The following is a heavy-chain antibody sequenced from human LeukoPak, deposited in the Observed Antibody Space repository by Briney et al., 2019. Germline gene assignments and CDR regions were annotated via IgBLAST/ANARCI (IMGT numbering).Heavy chain of an antibody. CDR2: IWYDGSNK. V-gene: IGHV3-33*01. Sequence: GGSLRLSCAASGFTFSNYGMHWVRQAPGKGLEWVAVIWYDGSNKYYADSVKGRFTISRDYSRNTLYLQMNRVRAEDTALYYCAREPPHYSSSWYYFDYWGQGTLVTVSS. D-gene: IGHD6-13*01. CDR1: GFTFSNYG. J-gene: IGHJ4*02. CDR3: AREPPHYSSSWYYFDY.